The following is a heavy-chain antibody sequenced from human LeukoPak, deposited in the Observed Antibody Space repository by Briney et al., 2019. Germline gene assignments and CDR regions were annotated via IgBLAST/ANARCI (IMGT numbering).Heavy chain of an antibody. CDR3: ARDRRNKLDAFDI. CDR2: IYYSGST. V-gene: IGHV4-39*07. CDR1: GVSISNSSYY. Sequence: SETLSLTCTVSGVSISNSSYYWGWIRQPPGKGLEWIGSIYYSGSTYYNPSLKSRVTISVDTSKNQFSLKLSSVTAADTAVYYCARDRRNKLDAFDIWGQGTMVTVSS. J-gene: IGHJ3*02. D-gene: IGHD2/OR15-2a*01.